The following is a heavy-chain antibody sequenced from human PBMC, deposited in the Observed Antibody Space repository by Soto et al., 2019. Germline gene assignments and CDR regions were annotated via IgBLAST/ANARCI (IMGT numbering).Heavy chain of an antibody. J-gene: IGHJ5*02. CDR3: ARDNGIAGSFDP. V-gene: IGHV3-48*02. CDR1: GFTFRSYS. Sequence: GGSLTLSCAASGFTFRSYSMNWVRQAPGKGLEWVSYISISSRTIYYADSVKGRFTISRDDAKNSLYLQMNSLSDEETSVYYCARDNGIAGSFDPWGQGTLVTVSS. D-gene: IGHD6-13*01. CDR2: ISISSRTI.